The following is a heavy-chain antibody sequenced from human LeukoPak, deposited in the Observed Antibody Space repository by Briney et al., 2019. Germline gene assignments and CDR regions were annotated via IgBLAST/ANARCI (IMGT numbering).Heavy chain of an antibody. Sequence: SETLSLTCTVSGGSISSYYWSWIRQPPGKGLEWIGYIYYSGSTNYNPSLKSRVTISVDTSKNQFSLKLSSVTAADTAVYYCARVKQLVEYFQHWGQGTLVTVSS. CDR3: ARVKQLVEYFQH. CDR2: IYYSGST. J-gene: IGHJ1*01. D-gene: IGHD6-6*01. V-gene: IGHV4-59*08. CDR1: GGSISSYY.